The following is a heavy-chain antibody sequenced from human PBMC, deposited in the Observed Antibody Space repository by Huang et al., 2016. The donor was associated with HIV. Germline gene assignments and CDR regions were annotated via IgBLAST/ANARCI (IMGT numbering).Heavy chain of an antibody. D-gene: IGHD4-4*01. CDR1: GYKFTSYW. J-gene: IGHJ4*02. CDR2: IYTGDSDT. CDR3: ARQRAYGSTYADY. Sequence: EVQLVQSGAEVKKSGESLKISCKGSGYKFTSYWIGWVRQTPGKGLEWMGIIYTGDSDTRDRPSFQGQVTISADKSISTAYLQWSSLKASDTAMYYCARQRAYGSTYADYWGQGTLVTVSS. V-gene: IGHV5-51*01.